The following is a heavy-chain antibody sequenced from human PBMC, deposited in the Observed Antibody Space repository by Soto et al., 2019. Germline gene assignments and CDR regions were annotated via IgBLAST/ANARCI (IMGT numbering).Heavy chain of an antibody. Sequence: EVQLVESGGGLVQPGGSLRLSCAASGFTLSDHFVDWVRQAPGKGLEWVGRTRNKANSYTTEYAASVKGRLTISRDDSKNSLYLQMNSLKTEDTAVYYCPRVTRGGYYFDYWGQGTLVTVSS. J-gene: IGHJ4*02. D-gene: IGHD3-3*01. CDR2: TRNKANSYTT. CDR1: GFTLSDHF. CDR3: PRVTRGGYYFDY. V-gene: IGHV3-72*01.